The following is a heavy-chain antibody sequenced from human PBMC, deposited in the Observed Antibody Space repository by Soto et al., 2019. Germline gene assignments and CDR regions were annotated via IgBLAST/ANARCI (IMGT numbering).Heavy chain of an antibody. D-gene: IGHD3-9*01. CDR1: GFTFSSYA. CDR2: ISWSGDDT. J-gene: IGHJ4*02. CDR3: ARDPSTGSADY. Sequence: EVQLLESGGDLVQPGGSLRLSCAASGFTFSSYAMNWVRQAPGKGLEWVSTISWSGDDTYYLDSVKGRFTISRDNSKNTLYLLMNSLRAEDSAVYSCARDPSTGSADYWGQGTLVIVSS. V-gene: IGHV3-23*01.